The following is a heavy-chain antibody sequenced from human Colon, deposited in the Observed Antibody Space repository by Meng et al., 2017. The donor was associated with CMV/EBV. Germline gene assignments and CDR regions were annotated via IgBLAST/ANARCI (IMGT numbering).Heavy chain of an antibody. CDR2: INHSGST. CDR3: ARRATVPSYYFDY. D-gene: IGHD4-17*01. J-gene: IGHJ4*02. Sequence: LRLSCAVYGGSFSGYYWSWIRQPPGKGLEWIGEINHSGSTNYNPSLKSRVTISVDTSKNQFSLKLSSVTAADTAVYYCARRATVPSYYFDYWGQGTLVTVSS. V-gene: IGHV4-34*01. CDR1: GGSFSGYY.